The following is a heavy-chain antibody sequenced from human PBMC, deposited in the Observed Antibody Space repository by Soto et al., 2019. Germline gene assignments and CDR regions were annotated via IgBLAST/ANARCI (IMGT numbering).Heavy chain of an antibody. CDR2: INHSGST. V-gene: IGHV4-34*01. CDR3: ARAKSSSSPVDY. Sequence: SETLSLTCAVYGGSFSGYYWSWIRQPPGKGLEWIGEINHSGSTNYNPSLKSRVTISVDTSKSQFSLKLSSVTAADTAVYYCARAKSSSSPVDYWGQGTLVTVSS. CDR1: GGSFSGYY. D-gene: IGHD6-6*01. J-gene: IGHJ4*02.